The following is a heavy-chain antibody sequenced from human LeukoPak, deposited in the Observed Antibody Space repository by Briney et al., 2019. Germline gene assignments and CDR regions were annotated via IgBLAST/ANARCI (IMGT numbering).Heavy chain of an antibody. Sequence: GGSLRLSCAASGFTFSNYAVSWVRQAPGKGLEWVAVISGSGGSTYYADSGKGRFTISRDNSKNTVDLQMNSLRAEDTAAYYCAREGREQQLVRWAVSAYYFDYWGQGTLVTVSS. V-gene: IGHV3-23*01. CDR2: ISGSGGST. J-gene: IGHJ4*02. CDR1: GFTFSNYA. D-gene: IGHD6-13*01. CDR3: AREGREQQLVRWAVSAYYFDY.